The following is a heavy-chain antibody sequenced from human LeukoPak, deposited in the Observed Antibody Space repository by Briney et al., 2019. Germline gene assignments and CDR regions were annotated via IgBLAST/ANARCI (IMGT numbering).Heavy chain of an antibody. V-gene: IGHV4-59*01. J-gene: IGHJ6*03. CDR1: GGSISSYY. D-gene: IGHD5-12*01. Sequence: PSETLSLTCTVSGGSISSYYWSWIRQPPGKGLEWIGYIYYSGSTNYNPSLKSRVTISVDTSKNQFSLKLSSVTAADTAVYYCARGVDNYYYYYMDVWGKGTTVTVSS. CDR3: ARGVDNYYYYYMDV. CDR2: IYYSGST.